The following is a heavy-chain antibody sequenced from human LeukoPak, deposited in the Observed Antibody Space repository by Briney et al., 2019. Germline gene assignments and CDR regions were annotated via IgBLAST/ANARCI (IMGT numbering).Heavy chain of an antibody. CDR2: IYTSGSP. Sequence: PSGTLSLTCTVSGGSTTSYSWSWIRQPPGKGLEWLGRIYTSGSPNYNPSLKSRVTMSVDTSKNQFSLKLSSVTAADTAVYYCARAYYDFWSGFDYWGRGTLVTVSS. J-gene: IGHJ4*02. CDR1: GGSTTSYS. CDR3: ARAYYDFWSGFDY. D-gene: IGHD3-3*01. V-gene: IGHV4-4*07.